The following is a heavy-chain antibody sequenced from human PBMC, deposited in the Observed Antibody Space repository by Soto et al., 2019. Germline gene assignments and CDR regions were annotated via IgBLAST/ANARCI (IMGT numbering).Heavy chain of an antibody. CDR1: GGSISSGDYY. CDR3: ASGLGCVDF. V-gene: IGHV4-31*03. Sequence: QVQLQESGPGLVKPSQTLSLTCTVSGGSISSGDYYWSWIRHHPGKGLEWIGYLDSSGNTYFNPSLRNRVILSRAPSKNPFSLRLSTVTAADAAEYYCASGLGCVDFWGQGTRVTVSS. J-gene: IGHJ4*02. CDR2: LDSSGNT. D-gene: IGHD2-15*01.